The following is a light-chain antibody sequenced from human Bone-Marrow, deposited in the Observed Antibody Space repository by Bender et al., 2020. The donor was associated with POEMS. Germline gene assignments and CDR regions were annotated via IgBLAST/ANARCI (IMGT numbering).Light chain of an antibody. CDR1: SSDVGSDNL. Sequence: QSALTQPASVSGSPGQSITISCTGTSSDVGSDNLVSWYQQHPGKAPKLMIYEVSKRPSGVSNRFSGSKSGNTASLTIAGLQAEDEADYYCCTYAGSSYVIGTGTKVTVL. J-gene: IGLJ1*01. CDR3: CTYAGSSYV. V-gene: IGLV2-23*02. CDR2: EVS.